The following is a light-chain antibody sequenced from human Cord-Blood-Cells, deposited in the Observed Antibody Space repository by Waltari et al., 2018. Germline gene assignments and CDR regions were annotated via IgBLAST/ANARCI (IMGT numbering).Light chain of an antibody. Sequence: DIQMTQSPSSLSASVGDRVTITCRASQSISSYLNCYQQKPGKAPKLLIYAASSLQSGVPSRFSGSGSGTEFTLTISSLQPEDFATYYCQQSYSTPLFTFGPGTKVDIK. CDR1: QSISSY. J-gene: IGKJ3*01. CDR2: AAS. V-gene: IGKV1-39*01. CDR3: QQSYSTPLFT.